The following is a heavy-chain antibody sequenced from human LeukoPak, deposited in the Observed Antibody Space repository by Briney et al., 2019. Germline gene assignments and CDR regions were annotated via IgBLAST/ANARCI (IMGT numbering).Heavy chain of an antibody. Sequence: GGSLRLSCAASGFTFRDYAMTWVRQAPGKGLEWVSTISGSTLSTYYAVSVKGRFTISRDNSNNTLYLQMSSLRAEDTALYYCTTNQWESATHFDFWGRGTRVTVSS. D-gene: IGHD1-26*01. CDR1: GFTFRDYA. CDR3: TTNQWESATHFDF. J-gene: IGHJ4*02. CDR2: ISGSTLST. V-gene: IGHV3-23*01.